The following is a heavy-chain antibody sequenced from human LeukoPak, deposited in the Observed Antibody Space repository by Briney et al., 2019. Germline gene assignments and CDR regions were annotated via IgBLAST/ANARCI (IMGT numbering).Heavy chain of an antibody. CDR2: IYYSGST. V-gene: IGHV4-59*01. Sequence: SETLSLTCTVSGGSIRSYYWSWIRQPPGKGLEWIGHIYYSGSTNYNPSLKSRVTISVDTSKNQFSLKLSSVTAADTAVYYCARYVWGSYPTFEDYWGQGTLVTVSS. CDR3: ARYVWGSYPTFEDY. J-gene: IGHJ4*02. D-gene: IGHD3-16*02. CDR1: GGSIRSYY.